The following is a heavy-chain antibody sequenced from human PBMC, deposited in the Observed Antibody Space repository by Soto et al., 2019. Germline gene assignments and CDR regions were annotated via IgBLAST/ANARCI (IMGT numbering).Heavy chain of an antibody. J-gene: IGHJ4*02. Sequence: QVQLVESGGGVVQPGRSLRLSCAASGFTFSSYGMHWVRQAPGKGLEWVAVISYDGSNKYYADSVKGRFTISRDNSKNTLYLQMNSLGAEDTAVYYCAKAHVLLWFGELFPFDYWGQGTLVTVSS. CDR1: GFTFSSYG. CDR2: ISYDGSNK. V-gene: IGHV3-30*18. CDR3: AKAHVLLWFGELFPFDY. D-gene: IGHD3-10*01.